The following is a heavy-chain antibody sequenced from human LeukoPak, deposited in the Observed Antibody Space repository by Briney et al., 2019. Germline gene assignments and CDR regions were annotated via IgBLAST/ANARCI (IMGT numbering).Heavy chain of an antibody. CDR3: ARGEYCSGGSCYSAAFDI. V-gene: IGHV3-74*01. Sequence: GGSLRLSCAASGFTFSSYWMHWVRQTPGKGLVWVSRIYSDGSSTNYADSVKGRFTISRDNAKNTLYLQMNGLRAEDTAVYYCARGEYCSGGSCYSAAFDIWGQGTMVTVSS. D-gene: IGHD2-15*01. J-gene: IGHJ3*02. CDR2: IYSDGSST. CDR1: GFTFSSYW.